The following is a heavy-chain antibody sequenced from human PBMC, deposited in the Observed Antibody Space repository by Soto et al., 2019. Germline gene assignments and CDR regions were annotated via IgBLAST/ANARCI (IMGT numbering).Heavy chain of an antibody. CDR3: ARHFGGAIDY. CDR2: IYYSGST. V-gene: IGHV4-59*08. Sequence: PSDTLSLAETGAGDSISSYYWTWIRQPPGKGLEWIGYIYYSGSTNYNPSLKSRVTISVDTSKNQFSLKLSSVTAADTAVYYWARHFGGAIDYWGQGTLVTVSS. D-gene: IGHD2-21*01. J-gene: IGHJ4*02. CDR1: GDSISSYY.